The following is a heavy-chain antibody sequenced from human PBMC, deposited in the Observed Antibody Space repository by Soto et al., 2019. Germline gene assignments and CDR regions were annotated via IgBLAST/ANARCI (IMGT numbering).Heavy chain of an antibody. CDR3: VRHNYGSGSTYFDD. J-gene: IGHJ4*02. V-gene: IGHV4-59*08. CDR1: GGSISSYY. Sequence: PSETLSLTCTVSGGSISSYYWSWIRQPPGKGLEWIGYIYYSGSTNYNPSLKSRVTISVDTSKNQFSLKLNSMTAADTAVYYCVRHNYGSGSTYFDDWGQGTLVTVAS. CDR2: IYYSGST. D-gene: IGHD3-10*01.